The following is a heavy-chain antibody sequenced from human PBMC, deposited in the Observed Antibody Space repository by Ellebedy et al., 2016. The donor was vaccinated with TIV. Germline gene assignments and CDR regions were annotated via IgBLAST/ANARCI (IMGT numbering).Heavy chain of an antibody. J-gene: IGHJ4*02. V-gene: IGHV3-53*01. Sequence: GESLKISCAVSGFTVSSNYMSWVRQAPGKGLEWVSIIYDSGATFYLDSVKGRFTISRDNSKNTLFLQMNSLRAEDTAVYYCAGDSRGKTAAGTSLHYWGQGTLVTVSS. CDR1: GFTVSSNY. D-gene: IGHD6-13*01. CDR3: AGDSRGKTAAGTSLHY. CDR2: IYDSGAT.